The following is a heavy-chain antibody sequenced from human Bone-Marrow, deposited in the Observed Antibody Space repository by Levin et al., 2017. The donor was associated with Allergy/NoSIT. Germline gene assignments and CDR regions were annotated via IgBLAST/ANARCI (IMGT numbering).Heavy chain of an antibody. CDR1: GYVFSSYG. Sequence: GGSLRLSCAASGYVFSSYGIHWVRQAPGKGLEWVAFISHDGSNKDYLGSVKGRFSVTRDNSKNMVSLQMSSLEAEDTALYFCAKGAGIGPKGGNFRGNPLDYWGQGTLVTVSS. CDR3: AKGAGIGPKGGNFRGNPLDY. J-gene: IGHJ4*02. V-gene: IGHV3-30*19. CDR2: ISHDGSNK. D-gene: IGHD1-26*01.